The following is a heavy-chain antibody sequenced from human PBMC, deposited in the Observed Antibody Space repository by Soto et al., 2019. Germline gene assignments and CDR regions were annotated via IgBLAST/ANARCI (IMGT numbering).Heavy chain of an antibody. J-gene: IGHJ5*02. CDR1: GGSFSGYY. V-gene: IGHV4-34*01. CDR2: INHSGST. Sequence: PSETLSLTCAVYGGSFSGYYWSWIRQPPGKGLEWIGEINHSGSTNYNPSLKSRVTISVDTSKSQFSLKLSSVTAADTAVYYCARDAYYDFWSGYSRWFDPWGQGTLVTVSS. CDR3: ARDAYYDFWSGYSRWFDP. D-gene: IGHD3-3*01.